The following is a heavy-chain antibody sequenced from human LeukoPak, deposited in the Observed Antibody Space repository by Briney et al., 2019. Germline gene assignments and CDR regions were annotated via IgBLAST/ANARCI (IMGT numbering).Heavy chain of an antibody. CDR1: GGSISSYY. CDR3: ARDPFGKTSPESYYYDSSGDDAFDT. CDR2: IHYSGST. V-gene: IGHV4-59*01. J-gene: IGHJ3*02. Sequence: SETLSLTCTVSGGSISSYYWSWVRQPPGKGLEWIGYIHYSGSTNYNPSPKSRVTISVDTSKNQYALKLSAVTAADTAVYYCARDPFGKTSPESYYYDSSGDDAFDTWGQGTMVTVCS. D-gene: IGHD3-22*01.